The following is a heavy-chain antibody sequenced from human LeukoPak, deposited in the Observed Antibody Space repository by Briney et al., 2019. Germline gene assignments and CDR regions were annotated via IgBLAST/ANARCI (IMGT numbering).Heavy chain of an antibody. CDR2: IKLDGSEK. Sequence: GGSLRLSCAVSGFTFSTYWMNWLRQAPGKGLEWVANIKLDGSEKYYVDSVKGRFTISRDNSKNSLYLQMNSLRAEDTAVYYCARDNVRLFDYWGRGTLVTVSS. D-gene: IGHD6-6*01. J-gene: IGHJ4*02. CDR3: ARDNVRLFDY. V-gene: IGHV3-7*01. CDR1: GFTFSTYW.